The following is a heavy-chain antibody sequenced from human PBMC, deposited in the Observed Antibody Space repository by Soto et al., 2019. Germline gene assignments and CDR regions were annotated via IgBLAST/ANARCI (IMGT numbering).Heavy chain of an antibody. CDR3: VRGPDYEGYFDY. D-gene: IGHD3-22*01. Sequence: GASVKVSCTASGYTFTIYGIGWVRQAPGQGLEWMGGIILPFGTPNYAQKFQGRVTISADESMTTAYMELRGLRSEDTAVYYCVRGPDYEGYFDYWGQGTLVTVSS. J-gene: IGHJ4*02. CDR2: IILPFGTP. CDR1: GYTFTIYG. V-gene: IGHV1-69*13.